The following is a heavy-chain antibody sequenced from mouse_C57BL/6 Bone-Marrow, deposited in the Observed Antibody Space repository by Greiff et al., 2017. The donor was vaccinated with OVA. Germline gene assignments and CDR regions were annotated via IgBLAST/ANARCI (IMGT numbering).Heavy chain of an antibody. Sequence: EVKLVESGGGLVKPGGSLKLSCAAPGFTFSDYGMHWVRQAPEKGLEWVAYISSGSSTIYYADTVKGRFTISRDNAKNTLFLQMTSLRSEDTAMYYCARWYYYGQGTLVTVSA. CDR3: ARWYY. D-gene: IGHD1-1*02. V-gene: IGHV5-17*01. CDR2: ISSGSSTI. CDR1: GFTFSDYG. J-gene: IGHJ3*01.